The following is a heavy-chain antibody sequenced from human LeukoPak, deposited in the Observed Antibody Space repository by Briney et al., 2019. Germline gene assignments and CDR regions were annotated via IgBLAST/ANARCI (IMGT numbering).Heavy chain of an antibody. Sequence: GASVKVSCKASGGTFGSYAISWVRQAPGQGLEWMGGIIPIFGTANYAQKFQGRVTITADESTSTAYMELSSLRSEDTAVYYCARVAKAYSSGWYQLAYWGQGTLVTVSS. V-gene: IGHV1-69*13. D-gene: IGHD6-19*01. CDR2: IIPIFGTA. J-gene: IGHJ4*02. CDR3: ARVAKAYSSGWYQLAY. CDR1: GGTFGSYA.